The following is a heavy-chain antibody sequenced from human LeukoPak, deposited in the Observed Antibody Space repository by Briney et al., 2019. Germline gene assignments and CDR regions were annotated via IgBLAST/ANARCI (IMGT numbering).Heavy chain of an antibody. D-gene: IGHD3-3*01. CDR3: ARDSYLTTIFGVEVDPYFDY. CDR2: INSDGSST. CDR1: GFTFSSYW. V-gene: IGHV3-74*01. Sequence: PGGSLRLSCAASGFTFSSYWMHWVRQAPGKGLVWVSRINSDGSSTSYADSVKGRFTISRDNAKNTLYLQMNSLRAEDTAVYYCARDSYLTTIFGVEVDPYFDYWGQGTLVTVSS. J-gene: IGHJ4*02.